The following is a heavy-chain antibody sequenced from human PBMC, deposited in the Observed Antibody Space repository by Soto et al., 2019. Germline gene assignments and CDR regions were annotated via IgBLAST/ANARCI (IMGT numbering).Heavy chain of an antibody. J-gene: IGHJ4*02. D-gene: IGHD6-13*01. CDR3: ARDWGSSSWYGIDY. V-gene: IGHV4-61*01. CDR2: IYYSGST. Sequence: QVQLQESGPGLVKPSETLSLTCTVSGGSVSSGSYYWSWIRQPPGKGLEWIGYIYYSGSTNYNPSLKSRVTISVDTSKNQFSLKLSSVTAADTAVYYCARDWGSSSWYGIDYWGQGTLVTVSS. CDR1: GGSVSSGSYY.